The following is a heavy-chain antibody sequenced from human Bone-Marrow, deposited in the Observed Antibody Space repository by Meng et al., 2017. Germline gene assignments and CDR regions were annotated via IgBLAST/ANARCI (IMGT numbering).Heavy chain of an antibody. J-gene: IGHJ6*02. D-gene: IGHD4-17*01. CDR3: TTDWAVTYYSYGMDV. CDR1: RFTFSNAW. CDR2: IKSKTDGGTT. Sequence: AGSLRLSCAASRFTFSNAWMSWVRQAPGKGLEWVGRIKSKTDGGTTDYAAPVKGRFTISRDDSKNTLYLQMNSLKTEDTAVYYCTTDWAVTYYSYGMDVWGQGTTVTVSS. V-gene: IGHV3-15*01.